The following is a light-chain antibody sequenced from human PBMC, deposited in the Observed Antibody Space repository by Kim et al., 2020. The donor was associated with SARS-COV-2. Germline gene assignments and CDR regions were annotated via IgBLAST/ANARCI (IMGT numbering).Light chain of an antibody. Sequence: SSELTQDPAVSVALGQTVRITCQGDSLRSYYAIWYQQKPGQAPILVIYGKNNRPSGIPDRFSGSSSGNTASLTITGTQAGDEADYYCNSRVSNDNVVFGG. CDR1: SLRSYY. CDR2: GKN. CDR3: NSRVSNDNVV. V-gene: IGLV3-19*01. J-gene: IGLJ2*01.